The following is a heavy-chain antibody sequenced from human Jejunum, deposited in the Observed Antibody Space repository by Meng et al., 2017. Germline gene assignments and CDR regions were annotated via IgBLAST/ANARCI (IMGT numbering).Heavy chain of an antibody. CDR1: GASISRTNW. V-gene: IGHV4-4*02. J-gene: IGHJ4*02. D-gene: IGHD2-8*01. Sequence: VPLPESGPGLVKPLGTLSLTCAGSGASISRTNWWSWVRQSPGKGLEWIGKIDPSESTHYNPSLKGRVTISADRSKNQFSLRLTSVTAADTAIYYCARAYCTDVSCHDFFDSWGQGTLVTVSS. CDR3: ARAYCTDVSCHDFFDS. CDR2: IDPSEST.